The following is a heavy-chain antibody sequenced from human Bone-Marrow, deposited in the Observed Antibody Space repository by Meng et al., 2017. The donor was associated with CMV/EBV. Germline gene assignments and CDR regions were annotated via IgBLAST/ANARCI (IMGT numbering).Heavy chain of an antibody. CDR1: GFSFSSYR. V-gene: IGHV3-21*01. D-gene: IGHD1-26*01. CDR2: ISSSGTYT. Sequence: GESLKISCAASGFSFSSYRMNWVRQTPGKGLEWVSAISSSGTYTYYADSVKGRFTISRDNDKKSLYLQMNSRRAEVMSVYYCGRALVGGTCGTDVWGQGTTVTVSS. CDR3: GRALVGGTCGTDV. J-gene: IGHJ6*02.